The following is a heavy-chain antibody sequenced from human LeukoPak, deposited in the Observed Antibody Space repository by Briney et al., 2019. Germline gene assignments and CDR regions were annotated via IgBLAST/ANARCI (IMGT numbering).Heavy chain of an antibody. CDR2: INHSGST. CDR1: GGSFSGYY. V-gene: IGHV4-34*01. CDR3: ARTSMVRGVIIY. J-gene: IGHJ4*02. Sequence: SETLSLTCAVYGGSFSGYYWSWIRQPPGKGLEWIGEINHSGSTNYNPSLKSRVTISVDTSKNQFSLKLSSVTAADTAVYYCARTSMVRGVIIYWGQGTLVTVSS. D-gene: IGHD3-10*01.